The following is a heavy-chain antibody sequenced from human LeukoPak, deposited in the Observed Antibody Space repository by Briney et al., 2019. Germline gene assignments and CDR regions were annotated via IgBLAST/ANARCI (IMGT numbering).Heavy chain of an antibody. D-gene: IGHD3-3*01. J-gene: IGHJ4*02. CDR3: ARDAYYDFWSGYPRYFDY. CDR2: IDSSGGYM. Sequence: GGSLRLSCEASGFTFNTYSMNWARQAPGKGLEWVSSIDSSGGYMFYADSVKGRFTISTDNAKNSLYLQMNSLRAEDAAVYYCARDAYYDFWSGYPRYFDYWGQGTLVTVSS. V-gene: IGHV3-21*01. CDR1: GFTFNTYS.